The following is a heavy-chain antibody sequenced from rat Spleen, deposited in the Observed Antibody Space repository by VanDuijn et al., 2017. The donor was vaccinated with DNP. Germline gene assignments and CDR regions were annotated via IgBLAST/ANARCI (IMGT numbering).Heavy chain of an antibody. Sequence: EVQLVESGGGLVQPGRSMKLSCAASGFTFSSFPMAWVRQAPTKGLEWVASISPSGGSTYYRDSVKGRFTVSRDNAKSSLYLQMDSLRSEDTATYYCARLHPGSKGAMDAWGQGTSVTVSS. D-gene: IGHD1-4*01. V-gene: IGHV5-46*01. CDR1: GFTFSSFP. J-gene: IGHJ4*01. CDR2: ISPSGGST. CDR3: ARLHPGSKGAMDA.